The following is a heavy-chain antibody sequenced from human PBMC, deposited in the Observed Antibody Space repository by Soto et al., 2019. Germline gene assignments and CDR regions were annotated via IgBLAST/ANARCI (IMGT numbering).Heavy chain of an antibody. CDR2: IIPILGIA. CDR1: GGTFSSYT. V-gene: IGHV1-69*02. Sequence: QVQLVQSGAEVKKPGSSVKVSCKASGGTFSSYTISWVRQASGQGLEWMGRIIPILGIANYAQKFQGRVTITADKSTSTAYMELSSLRSEDTAVYYCARGNYYYYYMDVWGKGTTVTVSS. CDR3: ARGNYYYYYMDV. J-gene: IGHJ6*03.